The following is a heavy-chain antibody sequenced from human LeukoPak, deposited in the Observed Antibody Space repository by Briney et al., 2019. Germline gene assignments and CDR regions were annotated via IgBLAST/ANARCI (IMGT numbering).Heavy chain of an antibody. CDR2: FDPEDGET. J-gene: IGHJ3*02. V-gene: IGHV1-24*01. CDR1: GYTLTESS. D-gene: IGHD1-26*01. Sequence: GASVKVSCKVSGYTLTESSMHWVRQAPGKGLEWMGGFDPEDGETIYAQKFQGRVTMTEDTSTDTAYMELSSLGSEDTAVYYCATPIVGATGAAFDIWGQGTMVTVSS. CDR3: ATPIVGATGAAFDI.